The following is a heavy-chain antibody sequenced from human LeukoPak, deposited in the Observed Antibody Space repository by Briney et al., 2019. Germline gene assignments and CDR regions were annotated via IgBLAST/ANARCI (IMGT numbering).Heavy chain of an antibody. Sequence: SETLSLTCTLSGGSISSSSYYWGWIRQPPGKGLEWFGSIYYSGSTYYNPSLKSRVTISVDTSKNQFSLKLSSVTAADTAVYYCARPGTTVTTGYYYGMDVWGQGTTVTVSS. V-gene: IGHV4-39*01. D-gene: IGHD4-17*01. CDR2: IYYSGST. CDR3: ARPGTTVTTGYYYGMDV. J-gene: IGHJ6*01. CDR1: GGSISSSSYY.